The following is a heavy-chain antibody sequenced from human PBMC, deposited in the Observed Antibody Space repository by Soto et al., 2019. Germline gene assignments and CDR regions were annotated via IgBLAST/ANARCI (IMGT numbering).Heavy chain of an antibody. Sequence: QVQLVESGGGVVQPGGSLRLSCATSGFAFSSYGMHWVCQAPGKGVEWVAVVRFDAINKYYADSVKGRFIISRDNSKSMVYLQMNSLRPDDTAVYYCAKLPNCGGDCYFDYRGQGTLGTVSS. CDR3: AKLPNCGGDCYFDY. J-gene: IGHJ4*02. CDR2: VRFDAINK. CDR1: GFAFSSYG. V-gene: IGHV3-30*02. D-gene: IGHD2-21*02.